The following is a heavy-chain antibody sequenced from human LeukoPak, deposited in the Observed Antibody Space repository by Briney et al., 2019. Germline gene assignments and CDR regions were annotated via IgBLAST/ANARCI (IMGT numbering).Heavy chain of an antibody. D-gene: IGHD2-15*01. CDR3: AKTARVAAH. V-gene: IGHV4-59*08. CDR2: IYYTGET. CDR1: GDSITSFY. Sequence: PSETLSLTCTVSGDSITSFYWSWIRQSPGKGLEYLGYIYYTGETNYNPSLRSRLTMSLDTSRNQFSLKLTSVTAADTAVYVCAKTARVAAHWGQGILVTVSS. J-gene: IGHJ4*02.